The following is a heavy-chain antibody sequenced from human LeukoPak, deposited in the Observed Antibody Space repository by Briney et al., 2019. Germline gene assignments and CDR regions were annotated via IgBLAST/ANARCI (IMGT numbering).Heavy chain of an antibody. CDR3: ARLSDFSDSSGYPYYLDF. D-gene: IGHD3-22*01. Sequence: ASVKVSCKVSGYXFTGYFLHWVRRAPGQGLEWMGGINPHSGDTNYAQKFQGRVTMTRDTSISTASMELTRLRSDDTAVYYCARLSDFSDSSGYPYYLDFWGQGTLVTVSS. CDR1: GYXFTGYF. V-gene: IGHV1-2*02. CDR2: INPHSGDT. J-gene: IGHJ4*02.